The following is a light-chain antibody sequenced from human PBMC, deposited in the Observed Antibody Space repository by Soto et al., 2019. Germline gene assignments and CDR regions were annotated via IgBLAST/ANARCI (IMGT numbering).Light chain of an antibody. CDR1: QSVLYSSNNKNY. CDR2: WAS. V-gene: IGKV4-1*01. CDR3: QQYYSTLYT. J-gene: IGKJ2*01. Sequence: DIVMTQSPDSLAVSLGERDTINCKSSQSVLYSSNNKNYLAWYQQKPGQPPKLLIYWASTRESGVPDRFSGSGSGTDFTLTISSLQAEDVAVYYCQQYYSTLYTFGQGTKLEIK.